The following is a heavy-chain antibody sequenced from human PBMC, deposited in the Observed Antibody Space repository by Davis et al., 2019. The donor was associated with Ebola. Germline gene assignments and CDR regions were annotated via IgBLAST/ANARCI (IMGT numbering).Heavy chain of an antibody. CDR1: EFTFSRFW. CDR3: ARLTYEYRFVRGVDYYYYYMDV. V-gene: IGHV3-7*03. D-gene: IGHD6-6*01. J-gene: IGHJ6*03. Sequence: GESLKISCAASEFTFSRFWMSWVRQAPGKGLECVANIKEDGSEKYYVDSVKGRFTISSDNAKNSLYLQMNSLRAEDTAVYYCARLTYEYRFVRGVDYYYYYMDVWGKGTTVTVSS. CDR2: IKEDGSEK.